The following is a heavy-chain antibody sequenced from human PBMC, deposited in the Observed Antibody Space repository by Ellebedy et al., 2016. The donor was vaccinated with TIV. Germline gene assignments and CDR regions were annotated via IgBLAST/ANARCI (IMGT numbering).Heavy chain of an antibody. J-gene: IGHJ4*02. D-gene: IGHD2-15*01. V-gene: IGHV4-31*03. CDR1: GGSISSGGYY. CDR3: ARVSRYASAFDY. Sequence: SETLSLTCTVSGGSISSGGYYWSWIRQHPGKGLEWIGYIYYSGSTYYNPSLKSRITISVNTSKNQFSLKLTSVTAADTAVYYCARVSRYASAFDYWGQGTLVTVSS. CDR2: IYYSGST.